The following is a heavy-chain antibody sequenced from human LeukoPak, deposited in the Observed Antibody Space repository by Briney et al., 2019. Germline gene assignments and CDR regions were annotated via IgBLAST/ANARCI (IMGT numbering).Heavy chain of an antibody. Sequence: ASVKVSCKASGGTFNSYRISWVRQAPGQGLEWMGGIIPVFGTPNYAQKFQGRVTITTDESTSTVYMEVSSLRSLDTAVYYCVRVTLANTPSYFAYMDVWGKGTTVTVSS. D-gene: IGHD2-15*01. V-gene: IGHV1-69*05. CDR2: IIPVFGTP. J-gene: IGHJ6*03. CDR1: GGTFNSYR. CDR3: VRVTLANTPSYFAYMDV.